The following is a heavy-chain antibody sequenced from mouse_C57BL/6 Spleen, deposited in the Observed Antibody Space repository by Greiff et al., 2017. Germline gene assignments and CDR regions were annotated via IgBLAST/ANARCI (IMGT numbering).Heavy chain of an antibody. CDR2: IWTGGGT. CDR3: ARKGKDDCGYYFDY. D-gene: IGHD2-4*01. V-gene: IGHV2-9-1*01. Sequence: QVQLKESGPGLVALSQSLSITCPVSGFSFTSYAISWVRQPPGTGLEWLGVIWTGGGTNYNSALKSRLSISKDNSKSQVFLKMNSLQTDDTASYYCARKGKDDCGYYFDYWGQGTTLTVSS. CDR1: GFSFTSYA. J-gene: IGHJ2*01.